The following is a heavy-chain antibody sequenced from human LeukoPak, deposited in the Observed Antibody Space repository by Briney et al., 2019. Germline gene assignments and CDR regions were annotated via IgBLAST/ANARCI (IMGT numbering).Heavy chain of an antibody. J-gene: IGHJ4*02. Sequence: GGSLGLSCAAPGFXFHDYAIHWVRQAPGQGLEWVSLISGDGGSTFYADSVKGRFTISRDNSKNSLYLQMNSLRSDDTALYYCARESESSGWYDYWGQGSLVTVSS. V-gene: IGHV3-43*02. CDR2: ISGDGGST. D-gene: IGHD6-19*01. CDR1: GFXFHDYA. CDR3: ARESESSGWYDY.